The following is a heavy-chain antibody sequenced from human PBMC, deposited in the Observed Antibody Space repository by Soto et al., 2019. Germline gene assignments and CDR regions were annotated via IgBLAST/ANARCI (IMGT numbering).Heavy chain of an antibody. CDR3: ARQIYDSDTGPNFQYYFDS. Sequence: GESLKISCKGSGYSFAGYWITWVRQKPGKGLEWMGRIDPSDSQTYYSPSFRGHVTISVTKSITTVFLQWSSLRASDTAMYYCARQIYDSDTGPNFQYYFDSWGQGTPVTVTS. CDR2: IDPSDSQT. D-gene: IGHD3-22*01. J-gene: IGHJ4*02. V-gene: IGHV5-10-1*01. CDR1: GYSFAGYW.